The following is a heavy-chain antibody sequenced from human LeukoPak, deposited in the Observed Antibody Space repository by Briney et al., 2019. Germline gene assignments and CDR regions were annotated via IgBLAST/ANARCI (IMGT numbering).Heavy chain of an antibody. CDR3: ARDFMYSISCAGC. V-gene: IGHV3-66*01. Sequence: GGSLRLSCAGSGFTVSSHYMSWVRQAPGKGLEWVAVIYSGGSTHYADSVKGRFTISRDNSKNSLYLQMNSLRAEDTAVYYCARDFMYSISCAGCWGQGTLVTVSS. D-gene: IGHD6-13*01. CDR1: GFTVSSHY. J-gene: IGHJ4*02. CDR2: IYSGGST.